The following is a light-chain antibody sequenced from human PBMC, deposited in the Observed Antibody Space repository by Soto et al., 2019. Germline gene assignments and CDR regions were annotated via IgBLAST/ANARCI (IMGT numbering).Light chain of an antibody. CDR1: QGVSSL. CDR3: HQRYMWPIT. CDR2: DAS. J-gene: IGKJ5*01. Sequence: EIVLTQSPATLSLSAGERASLSCRASQGVSSLIAWFQQKPGQPPRLLIYDASNRATGIPARFSGSWSGKDFILTSRRLEPEDFAVYYCHQRYMWPITFGQGTRLEIK. V-gene: IGKV3-11*01.